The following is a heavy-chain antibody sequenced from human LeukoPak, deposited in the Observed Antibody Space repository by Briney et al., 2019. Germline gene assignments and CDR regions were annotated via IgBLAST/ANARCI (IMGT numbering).Heavy chain of an antibody. D-gene: IGHD3-9*01. CDR2: ISSSSTI. CDR1: GFTFSSYS. Sequence: SGGSLRLSCAASGFTFSSYSMNWVRQAPGKGLEWVSYISSSSTIYYADSVKGRFTISRDNAKNSLYLQMNSLRDEDTAVYYCARDPNFDWGQGTLVTVSS. V-gene: IGHV3-48*02. CDR3: ARDPNFD. J-gene: IGHJ4*02.